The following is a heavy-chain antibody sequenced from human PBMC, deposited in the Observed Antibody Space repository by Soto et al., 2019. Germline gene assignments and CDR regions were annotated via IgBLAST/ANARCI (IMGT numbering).Heavy chain of an antibody. Sequence: SGPTLVKPTQTLTLTCTFSGFSLSTSGVGVGWIRQPPGKALEWLALIYWNDDKRYSPSLKSRLTITKDTSKNQVVLTMTNMDPVDTATYYCAHGTTWYYYDSSGSISGWFDPWGQGTLVTVSS. CDR2: IYWNDDK. D-gene: IGHD3-22*01. CDR1: GFSLSTSGVG. J-gene: IGHJ5*02. V-gene: IGHV2-5*01. CDR3: AHGTTWYYYDSSGSISGWFDP.